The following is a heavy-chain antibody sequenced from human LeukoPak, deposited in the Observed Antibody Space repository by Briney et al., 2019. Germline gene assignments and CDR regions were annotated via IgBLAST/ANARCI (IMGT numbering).Heavy chain of an antibody. CDR1: GFTFSSYS. V-gene: IGHV3-48*01. CDR3: ARDLLRSY. J-gene: IGHJ4*02. CDR2: ISSSSSTI. Sequence: PGGSLRLSCAASGFTFSSYSMNWVRQAPGKGLEWVSYISSSSSTIYYADPVKGRFTISRDNAKNSLYLQMNSLRAEDTAVYYCARDLLRSYWGQGTLVTVSS. D-gene: IGHD2-15*01.